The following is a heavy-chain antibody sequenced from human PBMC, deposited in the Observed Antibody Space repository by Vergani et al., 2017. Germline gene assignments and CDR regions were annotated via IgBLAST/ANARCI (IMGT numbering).Heavy chain of an antibody. CDR1: GFSVTDYN. D-gene: IGHD6-13*01. J-gene: IGHJ5*02. V-gene: IGHV4-59*02. CDR3: AGDTHSWQRADR. CDR2: LSTTGGA. Sequence: QAQLQESGPGLVKPSETLSLTCHVFGFSVTDYNCNWIRLAPGKGLEWIGSLSTTGGATRASHNPSPQSRVSISVDTSKSQFSLRRTSVTAADSAIYYCAGDTHSWQRADRWVQGLLGAVSS.